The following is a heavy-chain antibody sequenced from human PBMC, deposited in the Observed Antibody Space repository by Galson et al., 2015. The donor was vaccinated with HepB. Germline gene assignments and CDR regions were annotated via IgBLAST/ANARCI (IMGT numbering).Heavy chain of an antibody. J-gene: IGHJ4*02. V-gene: IGHV3-23*01. CDR1: GFTFSSYA. Sequence: SLRLSCAASGFTFSSYAMSWVRQAPGKGLGWVSGISSGGGSTYYADSVKGRFTISRDNSKNTLYLQMNSLRAEDTAVYYCAKGREECSSSPFDYWGQGTLVTVSS. CDR2: ISSGGGST. CDR3: AKGREECSSSPFDY. D-gene: IGHD6-6*01.